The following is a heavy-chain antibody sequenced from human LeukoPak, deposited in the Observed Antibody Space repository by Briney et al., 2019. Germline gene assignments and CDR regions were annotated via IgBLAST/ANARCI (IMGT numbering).Heavy chain of an antibody. D-gene: IGHD6-19*01. CDR3: AKCGGAVAGTGFYYYYYMDV. CDR1: GFTFSSYA. Sequence: PGGSLRLSCAASGFTFSSYAMSWVRQAPGKGLEWVSAISGSGGSTYYADSVKGRFTISRDNSKNTLYLQMNSLRAEDTAVYYCAKCGGAVAGTGFYYYYYMDVWGKGTTVTVSS. V-gene: IGHV3-23*01. J-gene: IGHJ6*03. CDR2: ISGSGGST.